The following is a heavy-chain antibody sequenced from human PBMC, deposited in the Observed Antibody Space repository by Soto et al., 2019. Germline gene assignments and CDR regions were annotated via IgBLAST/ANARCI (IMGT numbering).Heavy chain of an antibody. Sequence: EVQLLESGGGLVQPGGSLRLSCAASGFTFSNYAVTWVRQAPGKGLEWVSTISGSGGSTYYADSVKGRFTISRDNTKNTLYLQKNSRRAEDTAVYYCGKEQGSSWYEIDDGGQGTLVTVSS. CDR3: GKEQGSSWYEIDD. V-gene: IGHV3-23*01. CDR1: GFTFSNYA. J-gene: IGHJ4*02. D-gene: IGHD6-13*01. CDR2: ISGSGGST.